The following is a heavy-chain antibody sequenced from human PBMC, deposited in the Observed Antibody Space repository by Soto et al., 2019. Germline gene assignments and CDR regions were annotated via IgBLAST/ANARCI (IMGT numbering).Heavy chain of an antibody. V-gene: IGHV4-30-4*01. Sequence: QVQLQESGPGLVKPSQTLSLTCTVSGGSISSGDYYWSWIRQPPGKGLEWIGYIYYSGSTYYNPSLKSRVTISVDTSKNLFALKLSSVTAADTAVYYCARSLSGYYRSYYFDYWGQGTLVTVSS. D-gene: IGHD3-22*01. CDR3: ARSLSGYYRSYYFDY. J-gene: IGHJ4*02. CDR2: IYYSGST. CDR1: GGSISSGDYY.